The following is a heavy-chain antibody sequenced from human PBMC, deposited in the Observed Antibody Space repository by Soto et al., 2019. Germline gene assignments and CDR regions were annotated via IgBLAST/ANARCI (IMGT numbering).Heavy chain of an antibody. CDR3: AKDPLNSGYDPATPKDYYYYMDV. D-gene: IGHD5-12*01. CDR1: GFTFSSYG. Sequence: GGSLRLSCAASGFTFSSYGMHWVRQAPGKGLEWVAVISYDGSNKYYADSVKGRFTISRDNSKNTLYLQMNSLRAEDTAVYYCAKDPLNSGYDPATPKDYYYYMDVWGKGTTVTVSS. J-gene: IGHJ6*03. V-gene: IGHV3-30*18. CDR2: ISYDGSNK.